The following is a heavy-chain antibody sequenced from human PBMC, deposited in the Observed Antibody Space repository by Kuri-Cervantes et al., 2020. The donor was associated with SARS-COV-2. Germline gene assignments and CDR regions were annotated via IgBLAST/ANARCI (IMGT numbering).Heavy chain of an antibody. V-gene: IGHV3-30*02. D-gene: IGHD2-2*02. J-gene: IGHJ4*02. CDR2: IRYDGSNK. CDR3: ARNRYCSSTSCYMEFSF. CDR1: GFTFSSYG. Sequence: GESLKISCAASGFTFSSYGMHWVRQAPGKGLEWVAFIRYDGSNKYYADSVKGRFTISRDNSKNTLYLQMNSLRAEDTAVYYCARNRYCSSTSCYMEFSFWGQGTLVTVSS.